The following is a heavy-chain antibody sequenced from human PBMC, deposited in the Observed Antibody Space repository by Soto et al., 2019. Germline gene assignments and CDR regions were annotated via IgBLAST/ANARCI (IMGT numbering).Heavy chain of an antibody. CDR2: IYYSGST. CDR3: ARRLYYDSSGFEGGGLDA. CDR1: GGSISSSSYY. J-gene: IGHJ6*02. V-gene: IGHV4-39*01. Sequence: QLQLQESGPGLVKPSEALSLTCTVSGGSISSSSYYWGWIRQPPAKGLEWIGSIYYSGSTYYNPSLKTRVTISVDPSKYPFSLQLSSVNAADTAVYYCARRLYYDSSGFEGGGLDALGLGTTVIVSS. D-gene: IGHD3-22*01.